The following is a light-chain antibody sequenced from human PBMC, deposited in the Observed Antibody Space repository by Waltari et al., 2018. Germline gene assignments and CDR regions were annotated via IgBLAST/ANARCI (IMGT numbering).Light chain of an antibody. J-gene: IGLJ2*01. CDR2: GPG. CDR3: HSRETFSTRL. Sequence: SSDLTQDPSVSVALGQTVRITCQGDTLRRYYASWYQQRPGQAPVIALYGPGNRPSGLPDRFSGSTSGNTASLTITGAQAEDEADYYCHSRETFSTRLFGGGTRLTV. CDR1: TLRRYY. V-gene: IGLV3-19*01.